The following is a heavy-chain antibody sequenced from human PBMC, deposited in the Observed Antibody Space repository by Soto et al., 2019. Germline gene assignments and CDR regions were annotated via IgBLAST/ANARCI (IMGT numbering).Heavy chain of an antibody. Sequence: GGSLRLSCAASGFTFDDYAMHWVRQAPGRGLEWVSGISWNSGSIGYADSVKGRFTISRDNAKNSLYLQMNRLRAEDTALYYWAKDTSSSWPDAFDIWGQGTMVTVSS. D-gene: IGHD6-13*01. J-gene: IGHJ3*02. CDR2: ISWNSGSI. CDR1: GFTFDDYA. V-gene: IGHV3-9*01. CDR3: AKDTSSSWPDAFDI.